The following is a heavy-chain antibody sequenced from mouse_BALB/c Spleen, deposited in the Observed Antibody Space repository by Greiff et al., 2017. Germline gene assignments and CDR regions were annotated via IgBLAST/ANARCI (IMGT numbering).Heavy chain of an antibody. CDR3: ARSGTMITYAMDY. J-gene: IGHJ4*01. CDR2: IAPGSGST. Sequence: DLVKPGASVKLSCKASGYTFTSYWINWIKQRPGQGLEWIGRIAPGSGSTYYNGMFKGKATLTVDTSSSTAYIQLSSLSSEDSAVYFCARSGTMITYAMDYWGQGTSVTVSS. D-gene: IGHD2-4*01. V-gene: IGHV1S41*01. CDR1: GYTFTSYW.